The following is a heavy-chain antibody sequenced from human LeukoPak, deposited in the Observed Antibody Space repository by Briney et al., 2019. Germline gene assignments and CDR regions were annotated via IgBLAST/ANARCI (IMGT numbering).Heavy chain of an antibody. J-gene: IGHJ4*02. CDR3: ARGDHSSTFDY. CDR1: GFTFSSSA. D-gene: IGHD6-13*01. V-gene: IGHV3-23*01. CDR2: ISNNGGYT. Sequence: GGSLRLSCAASGFTFSSSAMSWVRQAPGKGLEWVSAISNNGGYTYYADSVKGRFTISRDNSKNTLYLQMDSLRVEDTAVYYCARGDHSSTFDYWGRGTLVTVSS.